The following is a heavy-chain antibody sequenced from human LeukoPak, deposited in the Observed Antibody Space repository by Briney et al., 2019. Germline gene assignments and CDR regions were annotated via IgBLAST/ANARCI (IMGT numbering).Heavy chain of an antibody. CDR1: GYTFTSYD. Sequence: GASVKVSCKASGYTFTSYDINWVRQATGQGLEWMGWMNPNSGNTGYAQKFQGRVTITRNTSISTAYMELSSLRSEDTAVYYCVRGRAAAGSKGYYFDYWGQGTLVTVSS. D-gene: IGHD6-13*01. CDR3: VRGRAAAGSKGYYFDY. V-gene: IGHV1-8*03. J-gene: IGHJ4*02. CDR2: MNPNSGNT.